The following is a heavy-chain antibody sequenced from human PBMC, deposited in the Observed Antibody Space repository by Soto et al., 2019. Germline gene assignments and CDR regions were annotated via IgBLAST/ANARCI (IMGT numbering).Heavy chain of an antibody. V-gene: IGHV5-51*01. J-gene: IGHJ3*01. CDR1: GYSFTSYW. CDR3: ARRYYGSSGYPLDAFDL. D-gene: IGHD3-22*01. CDR2: MYLGDSET. Sequence: PGESLKISCKGSGYSFTSYWIGWVRQMPGKGLEWMGIMYLGDSETRYSPSFQGQVTISADKSISTAYLQWSSLKASDSAIYYCARRYYGSSGYPLDAFDLWGQGTMVTVSS.